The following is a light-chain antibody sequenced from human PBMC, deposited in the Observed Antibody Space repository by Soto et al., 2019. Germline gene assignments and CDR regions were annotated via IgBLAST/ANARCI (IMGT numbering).Light chain of an antibody. CDR1: TSDVGGYTY. V-gene: IGLV2-8*01. CDR2: EVN. CDR3: SSYAGTNNLGV. J-gene: IGLJ1*01. Sequence: QSVLTQPPSASGAPGQSVTISCTGTTSDVGGYTYVSWYQQHPGKAPKLMIFEVNQRPSGVPDRFSGSKSGNTASLTVSGLQAEYEADYYCSSYAGTNNLGVCGTGTKVNLL.